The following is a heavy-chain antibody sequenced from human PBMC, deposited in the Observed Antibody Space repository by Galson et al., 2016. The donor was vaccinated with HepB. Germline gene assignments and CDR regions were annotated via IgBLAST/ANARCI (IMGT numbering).Heavy chain of an antibody. Sequence: ETLSLTCTVSGGSISSYYWNWIRQPPGKGLEWIGNIYYSGITNYNSSLKSRVTLSVDPSTNQFSLRMKSVTAADTPVYYCARHDITCGYGCGPDYWGQGALVTVSS. CDR1: GGSISSYY. CDR2: IYYSGIT. J-gene: IGHJ4*02. CDR3: ARHDITCGYGCGPDY. V-gene: IGHV4-59*08. D-gene: IGHD6-25*01.